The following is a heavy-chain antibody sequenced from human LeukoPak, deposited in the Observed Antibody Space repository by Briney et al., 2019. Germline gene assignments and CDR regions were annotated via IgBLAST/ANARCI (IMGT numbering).Heavy chain of an antibody. Sequence: SETLSLTCTVSGGSISSSSYYWGWIRQPPGKGLEWIGSIYYSGSTYYNPSLKSRVTTSVDTSKNQFSLKLSSVTAADTAVYYCARGNYGDYNLRPFDYWGQGTLVTVSS. CDR2: IYYSGST. V-gene: IGHV4-39*07. J-gene: IGHJ4*02. D-gene: IGHD4-17*01. CDR3: ARGNYGDYNLRPFDY. CDR1: GGSISSSSYY.